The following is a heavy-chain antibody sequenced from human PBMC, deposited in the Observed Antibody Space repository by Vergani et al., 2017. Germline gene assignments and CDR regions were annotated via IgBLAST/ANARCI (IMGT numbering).Heavy chain of an antibody. CDR3: ARHMSARGSSSGDYYYGMDV. CDR2: IYPGDSDA. Sequence: VQLVQSGAEVKKPGASVKVSCKASGYTFTGYYMHWVRQAPGQGLEWMGIIYPGDSDARYSPSFQGQVTISADKSISTAYLQWSSLKASDTAMYYCARHMSARGSSSGDYYYGMDVWGQGTTVTVSS. D-gene: IGHD6-6*01. V-gene: IGHV5-51*01. J-gene: IGHJ6*02. CDR1: GYTFTGYY.